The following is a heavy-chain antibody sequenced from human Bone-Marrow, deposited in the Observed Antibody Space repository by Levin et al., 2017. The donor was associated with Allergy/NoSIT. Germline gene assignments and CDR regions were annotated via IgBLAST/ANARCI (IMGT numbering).Heavy chain of an antibody. CDR3: AREGRDVSKWDNWYFDL. CDR1: GFTFSSSD. J-gene: IGHJ2*01. CDR2: IGPGGDT. D-gene: IGHD1-26*01. Sequence: PGGSLRLSCAASGFTFSSSDFHWIRQAPGKGLEWVSAIGPGGDTYYAGSVKGRFTISRENARNSLYLQMNSLRAGDTAVYYCAREGRDVSKWDNWYFDLWGRGTLVTVSS. V-gene: IGHV3-13*01.